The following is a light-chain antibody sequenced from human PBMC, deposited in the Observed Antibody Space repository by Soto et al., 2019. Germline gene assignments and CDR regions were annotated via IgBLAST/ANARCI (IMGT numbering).Light chain of an antibody. CDR2: DVS. J-gene: IGLJ1*01. V-gene: IGLV2-14*01. Sequence: QSALTQPASVSGSRGQSITISCTGTSSDVGGYNYVSWYQQHPGKAPKLMIYDVSNRPSGVSNRFSGSKSGNTASLTISGLQAEDEADYYCSSYTSSSTLVFGTGTQLTVL. CDR3: SSYTSSSTLV. CDR1: SSDVGGYNY.